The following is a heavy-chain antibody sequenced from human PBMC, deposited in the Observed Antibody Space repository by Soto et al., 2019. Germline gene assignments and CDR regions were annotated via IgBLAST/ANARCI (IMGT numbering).Heavy chain of an antibody. J-gene: IGHJ5*02. V-gene: IGHV3-30-3*01. Sequence: GGSLRLCCAASGFTFRSHAMHWVRQAPGKGLEWVAIISYDGTTIYYGASVKGRFTISRDNSQNTLYLQMNSLRAEDTAVYFCARHLASTVTTSGWFDPWGQGTLVTVSS. CDR3: ARHLASTVTTSGWFDP. D-gene: IGHD4-4*01. CDR1: GFTFRSHA. CDR2: ISYDGTTI.